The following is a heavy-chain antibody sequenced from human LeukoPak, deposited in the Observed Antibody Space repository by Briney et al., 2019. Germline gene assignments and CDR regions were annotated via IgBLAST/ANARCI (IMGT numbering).Heavy chain of an antibody. V-gene: IGHV3-21*01. J-gene: IGHJ3*02. CDR2: ISSSSSNT. CDR3: ARAVATFAFDI. CDR1: GFTFRSYS. Sequence: GGSLRLSCAASGFTFRSYSMNWVRQAPGKGLEWVSFISSSSSNTYYADSVKGRFTISRDNAKSSLYLQMNSLRAEDTAVYYCARAVATFAFDIWGQGTMVTVSS. D-gene: IGHD5-12*01.